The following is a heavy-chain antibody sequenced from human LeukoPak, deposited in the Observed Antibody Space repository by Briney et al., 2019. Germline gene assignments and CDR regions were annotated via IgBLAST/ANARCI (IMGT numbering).Heavy chain of an antibody. Sequence: PSETLSLTCTVSGGSISSSSYYWGWIRQPPGKGLEWIGSIYYSGSTNYNPSLKSRVIISVDTSKNQFSLKLSPVIAADTAVYYCARVGVDYSGNIIKYYFDYWGQGTLVTVSS. CDR2: IYYSGST. J-gene: IGHJ4*02. D-gene: IGHD4-23*01. V-gene: IGHV4-39*07. CDR1: GGSISSSSYY. CDR3: ARVGVDYSGNIIKYYFDY.